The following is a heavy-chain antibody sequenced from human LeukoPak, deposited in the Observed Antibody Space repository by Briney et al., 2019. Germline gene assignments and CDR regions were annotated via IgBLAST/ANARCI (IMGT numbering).Heavy chain of an antibody. CDR2: IYYSGST. D-gene: IGHD3-16*01. CDR1: GGSISSYY. CDR3: ARDLLDYDYVWGSLGFDP. V-gene: IGHV4-59*01. Sequence: SETLSLTCTVSGGSISSYYWSWIRQPPGKGLEWGGYIYYSGSTNYNPSLKSRVTISVDTSKNQFSLKLSSVTAADTAVYYCARDLLDYDYVWGSLGFDPWGQGTLVTVSS. J-gene: IGHJ5*02.